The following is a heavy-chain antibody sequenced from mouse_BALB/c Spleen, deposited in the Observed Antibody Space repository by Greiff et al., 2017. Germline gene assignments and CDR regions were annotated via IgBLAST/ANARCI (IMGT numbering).Heavy chain of an antibody. CDR2: ISYDGSN. Sequence: DVKLQESGPGLVKPSQSLSLTCSVTGYSITSGYYWNWIRQFPGNKLEWMGYISYDGSNNYNPSLKNRISITRDTSKNQFFLKLNSVTTEDTATYYCARGEGWLLLAYWGQGTLVTVSA. CDR3: ARGEGWLLLAY. J-gene: IGHJ3*01. CDR1: GYSITSGYY. V-gene: IGHV3-6*02. D-gene: IGHD2-3*01.